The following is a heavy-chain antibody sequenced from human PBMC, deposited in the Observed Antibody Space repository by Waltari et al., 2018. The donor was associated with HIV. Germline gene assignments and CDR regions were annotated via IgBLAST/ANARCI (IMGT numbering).Heavy chain of an antibody. CDR2: IGASGGRR. CDR3: AKDWGYGYEDHYCYYPMDV. V-gene: IGHV3-23*01. J-gene: IGHJ6*02. Sequence: EVQLLESGGGSVQPGGSRRLSCVASIFDFSAFSMSWVCKAPGKGLEWVSTIGASGGRRFYAHSGKGRFAISRYNSKKILFLQMSSLGTDDTAIYYCAKDWGYGYEDHYCYYPMDVWGQGTTVAVSS. CDR1: IFDFSAFS. D-gene: IGHD5-18*01.